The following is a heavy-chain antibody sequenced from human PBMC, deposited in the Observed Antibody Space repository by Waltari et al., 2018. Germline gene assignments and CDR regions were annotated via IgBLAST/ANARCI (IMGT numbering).Heavy chain of an antibody. Sequence: QVQLQESGPGLVKPSETLSLTCTVSGGSISSYYWSWIRQPPGKGLEWIGYIYYSGSTNYNPSLKSRVTISVDTSKNQFSLKLSSVTAADTAVYYCARQEAGGYYYYYGMDVWGQGTTVTVSS. D-gene: IGHD2-8*02. J-gene: IGHJ6*02. CDR1: GGSISSYY. V-gene: IGHV4-59*08. CDR3: ARQEAGGYYYYYGMDV. CDR2: IYYSGST.